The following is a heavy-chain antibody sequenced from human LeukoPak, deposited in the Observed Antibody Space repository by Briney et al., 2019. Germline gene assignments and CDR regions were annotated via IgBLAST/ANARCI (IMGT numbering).Heavy chain of an antibody. V-gene: IGHV3-30*18. CDR2: ISYDGSNK. CDR1: GFTFSSYG. D-gene: IGHD1-26*01. Sequence: PGGALRLSRAASGFTFSSYGMHWLRQAPGKGLEGVAVISYDGSNKYYADSVKGRFTISRDNSKNTLYLQMNSLRAEDTAVYYWAKGGGSYYYYYGMDVWGQGTTVTVSS. CDR3: AKGGGSYYYYYGMDV. J-gene: IGHJ6*02.